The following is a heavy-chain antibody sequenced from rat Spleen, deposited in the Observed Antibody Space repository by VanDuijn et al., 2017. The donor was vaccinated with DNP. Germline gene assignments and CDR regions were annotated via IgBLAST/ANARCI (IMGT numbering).Heavy chain of an antibody. Sequence: EVQLVETGGGLVQPGRSLKLSCVASGFTFSRYWMFWIRQPPGKGLEWVASINADGGSTSYLDSVKGRFTISRDNTENTVYLQMNSLRSEDTATYYCARGRLYPHYAMDAWGQGTSVTVSS. V-gene: IGHV5-58*01. J-gene: IGHJ4*01. CDR3: ARGRLYPHYAMDA. D-gene: IGHD1-2*01. CDR1: GFTFSRYW. CDR2: INADGGST.